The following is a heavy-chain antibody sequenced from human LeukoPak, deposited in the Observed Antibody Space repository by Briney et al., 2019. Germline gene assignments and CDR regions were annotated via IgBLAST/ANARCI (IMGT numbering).Heavy chain of an antibody. J-gene: IGHJ1*01. CDR3: VVPYYYDSSGYYLAEYFQH. V-gene: IGHV3-30*02. CDR2: IWYDGSNK. D-gene: IGHD3-22*01. CDR1: GFTFSSYG. Sequence: GGSLRLSCAASGFTFSSYGMHWVRQAPGKGLEWVAVIWYDGSNKYYADSVKGRFTISRGNSKNTLYLQMNSLRAEDTAVYYCVVPYYYDSSGYYLAEYFQHWGQGTLVTVSS.